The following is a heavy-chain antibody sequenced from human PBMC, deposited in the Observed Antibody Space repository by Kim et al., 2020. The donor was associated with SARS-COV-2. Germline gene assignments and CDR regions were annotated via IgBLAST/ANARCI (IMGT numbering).Heavy chain of an antibody. J-gene: IGHJ3*02. CDR3: TRVNPIAGGWYDAFD. Sequence: GWSLRLSCAASGFTLSGSTVHWVRQASGKGLEWVGRIRSKANSYATAYAASVKNRFTISRDDSKNTAYLQMNSLKTEDTAVYYCTRVNPIAGGWYDAFD. V-gene: IGHV3-73*01. CDR1: GFTLSGST. D-gene: IGHD6-19*01. CDR2: IRSKANSYAT.